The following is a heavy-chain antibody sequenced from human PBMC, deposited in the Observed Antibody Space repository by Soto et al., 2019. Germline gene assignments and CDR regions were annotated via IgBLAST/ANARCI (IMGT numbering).Heavy chain of an antibody. CDR3: ARDVSPGSSSLYLDAFDI. CDR1: GFSSGSSW. J-gene: IGHJ3*02. Sequence: EVQLVESGGGLVQPGGSLRLSCVASGFSSGSSWMTWVRQAPGKGLEWVANIKKDGSQISYLDSVRGRFTISRDNAKNSLYLQMNSLRAEDTALYYCARDVSPGSSSLYLDAFDIWGQGTMVTVSS. V-gene: IGHV3-7*05. D-gene: IGHD6-13*01. CDR2: IKKDGSQI.